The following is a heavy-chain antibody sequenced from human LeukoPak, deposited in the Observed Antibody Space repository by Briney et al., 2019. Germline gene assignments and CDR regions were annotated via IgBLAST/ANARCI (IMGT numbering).Heavy chain of an antibody. CDR1: GGSISSYY. CDR3: ARVADSSGWLFPLDF. CDR2: IYYSGST. Sequence: SETLSLTCTVSGGSISSYYWCWIRQPPGKGLEWIGNIYYSGSTNYNPSLKSRVTISVDTSKNQFSLKLSSVTAADTAVYYCARVADSSGWLFPLDFWGQGTLVTVSS. D-gene: IGHD6-19*01. V-gene: IGHV4-59*01. J-gene: IGHJ4*02.